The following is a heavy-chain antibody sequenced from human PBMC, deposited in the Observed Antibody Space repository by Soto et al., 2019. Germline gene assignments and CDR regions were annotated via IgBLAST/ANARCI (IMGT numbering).Heavy chain of an antibody. Sequence: LGESLKISCKGSGYSFTSYWISWVRQMPGKGLEWMGRIDPSDSYTNYSPSFQGHVTISADKSISTAYLQWSSLKASDTAMYYCAGSSIVGATTGYYYGMDVWGQGTTVTVSS. D-gene: IGHD1-26*01. CDR3: AGSSIVGATTGYYYGMDV. CDR1: GYSFTSYW. V-gene: IGHV5-10-1*01. J-gene: IGHJ6*02. CDR2: IDPSDSYT.